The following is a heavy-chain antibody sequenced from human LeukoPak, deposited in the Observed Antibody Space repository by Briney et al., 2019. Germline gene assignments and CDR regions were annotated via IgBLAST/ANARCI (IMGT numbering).Heavy chain of an antibody. J-gene: IGHJ5*02. Sequence: ASVTVSCKASGYTFNDYYMHWVRQAPGQGLEWMGRINPDSGGTDYAQKFQGRVTMTRDTSITTAYMDLDRLRSDDTAVYYCARLGENGLLTGYFYPWGQGTMVTVSS. V-gene: IGHV1-2*02. CDR1: GYTFNDYY. D-gene: IGHD3-9*01. CDR3: ARLGENGLLTGYFYP. CDR2: INPDSGGT.